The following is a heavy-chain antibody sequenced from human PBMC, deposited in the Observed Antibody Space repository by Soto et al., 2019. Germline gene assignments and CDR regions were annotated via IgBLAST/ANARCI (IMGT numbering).Heavy chain of an antibody. J-gene: IGHJ4*02. Sequence: QVQLVESGGALVKPGGSLRLSCAASGFSFRDYYMSWIRQAPGKGLEWISYISSSGNSMYYADSVKGRFTVSRDNAENSLYLQMNSLRAEDTAVYYCARRAASGRHFDHWGQGTLVSVSS. D-gene: IGHD6-13*01. CDR3: ARRAASGRHFDH. CDR1: GFSFRDYY. V-gene: IGHV3-11*01. CDR2: ISSSGNSM.